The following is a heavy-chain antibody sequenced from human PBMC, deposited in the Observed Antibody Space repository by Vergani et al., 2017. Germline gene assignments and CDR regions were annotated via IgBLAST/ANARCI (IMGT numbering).Heavy chain of an antibody. CDR1: VYTLSKYY. D-gene: IGHD3-9*01. Sequence: QVPVVQSGAEVKKSGASVKVSCKTSVYTLSKYYMHWVRQAPGQGLEWMGIINPSGGHTNYAQKFQGRVTMSRDTSTSTVYMELSSLGSEDTAIYYCARGYYGILTDYEYWGQGTLVTVSA. J-gene: IGHJ4*02. CDR3: ARGYYGILTDYEY. CDR2: INPSGGHT. V-gene: IGHV1-46*03.